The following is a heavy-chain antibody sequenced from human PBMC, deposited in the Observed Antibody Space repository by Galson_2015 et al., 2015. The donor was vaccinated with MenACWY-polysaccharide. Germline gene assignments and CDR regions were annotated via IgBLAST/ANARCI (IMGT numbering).Heavy chain of an antibody. D-gene: IGHD2/OR15-2a*01. J-gene: IGHJ4*02. CDR3: SRELFLFSISTG. CDR1: GFSLSSCG. CDR2: IWSNGINN. Sequence: SLRLSCAASGFSLSSCGMHWVRQAPGKGLEWLAVIWSNGINNYYADSVRGRFTISRDDSKHSLLLQMNSLRVDDTAVYYCSRELFLFSISTGWGQGTLVTVSS. V-gene: IGHV3-33*01.